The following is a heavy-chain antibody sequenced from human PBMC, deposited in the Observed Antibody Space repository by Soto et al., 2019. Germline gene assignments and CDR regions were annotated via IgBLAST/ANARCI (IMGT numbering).Heavy chain of an antibody. Sequence: SVKVSCKASGGTFSSYAISWVRQAPGQGLEWMGGIIPIFGTANYAQKFQGRVTITADESTSTAYMELSSLRSEDTAVYYCARLYYYDSSGPSGDAFDIWGQGTMVTVSS. J-gene: IGHJ3*02. V-gene: IGHV1-69*13. CDR2: IIPIFGTA. CDR1: GGTFSSYA. CDR3: ARLYYYDSSGPSGDAFDI. D-gene: IGHD3-22*01.